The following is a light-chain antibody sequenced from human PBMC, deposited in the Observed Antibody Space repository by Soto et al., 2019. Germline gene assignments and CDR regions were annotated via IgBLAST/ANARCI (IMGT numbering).Light chain of an antibody. CDR3: QQYATSPTWT. V-gene: IGKV3-20*01. CDR2: GTS. CDR1: HFISTNY. Sequence: EFVLTQSPVTLSLSPGERATLSCRASHFISTNYLAWYQQRSGQAPRLLIYGTSTRATGIPDRFSGSGSGIDFTLTISRLEPEDFAVYFCQQYATSPTWTFGHGTKVES. J-gene: IGKJ1*01.